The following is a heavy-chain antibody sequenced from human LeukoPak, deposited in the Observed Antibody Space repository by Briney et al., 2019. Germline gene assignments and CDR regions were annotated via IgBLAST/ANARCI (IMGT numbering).Heavy chain of an antibody. CDR1: GGSISSSSYY. V-gene: IGHV4-39*01. CDR2: IYYSGST. J-gene: IGHJ4*02. CDR3: ARHRVEVGATEGYFDY. Sequence: PSETLSLTCTVSGGSISSSSYYWGWIRQPPGKGLEWIGSIYYSGSTYYNPSLKSRVTISVDTSKNQFSLKLSSVTAADTAVYYCARHRVEVGATEGYFDYWGQGTLVTVSS. D-gene: IGHD1-26*01.